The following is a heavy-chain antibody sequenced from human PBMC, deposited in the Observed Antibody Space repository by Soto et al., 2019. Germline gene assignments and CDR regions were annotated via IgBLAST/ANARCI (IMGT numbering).Heavy chain of an antibody. V-gene: IGHV1-18*01. Sequence: ASVKVSCKASGYTFTSYGISWVRQAPGQGLEWMGWISAYNGNTSYAQKFQGRVTMTTDTSTSTAYMELRSLRSDDTAVYYCARGRYCSGGSCHFPYYYYYYGMDVWGQGTTVTVSS. CDR3: ARGRYCSGGSCHFPYYYYYYGMDV. CDR1: GYTFTSYG. D-gene: IGHD2-15*01. CDR2: ISAYNGNT. J-gene: IGHJ6*02.